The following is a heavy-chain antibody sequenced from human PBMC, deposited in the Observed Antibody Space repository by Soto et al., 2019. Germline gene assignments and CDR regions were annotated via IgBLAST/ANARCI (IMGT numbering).Heavy chain of an antibody. D-gene: IGHD3-9*01. J-gene: IGHJ3*02. CDR3: AVPDILTGYYSNDAFDI. CDR1: GFTFSSYS. Sequence: EVQLVESGGGLVQPGGSLRLSCAASGFTFSSYSMNWVRQAPGKGLEWVSYISSSSSTIYYADSVKGRFTISRDNAKNSLYLQMNSLRDEDTAVYYCAVPDILTGYYSNDAFDIWGQGTMVTVSS. CDR2: ISSSSSTI. V-gene: IGHV3-48*02.